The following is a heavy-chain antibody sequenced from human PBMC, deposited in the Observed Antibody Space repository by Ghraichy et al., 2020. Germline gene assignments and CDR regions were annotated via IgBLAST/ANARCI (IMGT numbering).Heavy chain of an antibody. J-gene: IGHJ3*02. V-gene: IGHV4-30-2*01. Sequence: LRLSCAVSGGSISSGGYSWSWIRQPPGKGLEWIGYIYHSGSTYYNPSLKSRVTISVDRSKNQFSLKLSSVTAADTAVYYCARQKMTTVVTYDAFDIWGQGTMVTVSS. CDR1: GGSISSGGYS. CDR2: IYHSGST. CDR3: ARQKMTTVVTYDAFDI. D-gene: IGHD4-23*01.